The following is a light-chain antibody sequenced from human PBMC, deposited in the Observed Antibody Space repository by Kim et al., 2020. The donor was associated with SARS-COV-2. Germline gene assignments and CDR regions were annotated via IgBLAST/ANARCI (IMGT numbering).Light chain of an antibody. CDR2: GKN. V-gene: IGLV3-19*01. CDR3: NSRDSSGNHWV. J-gene: IGLJ3*02. CDR1: SLRSYY. Sequence: SSELTQDPAVSVALGPTVSFTCQGDSLRSYYASWYQQKPGQAPVLVIYGKNNRPSGIPDRFSGSSSGNTASLTITGAQAEDEADYYCNSRDSSGNHWVFG.